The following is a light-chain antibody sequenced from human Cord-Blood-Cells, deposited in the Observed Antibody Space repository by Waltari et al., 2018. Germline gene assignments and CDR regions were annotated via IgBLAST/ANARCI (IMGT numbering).Light chain of an antibody. CDR2: EGS. Sequence: QSALTQPASVSGSPGQSITISCTGTSSDVGSYNLVSWYQQHPGKAPKLMIYEGSKRPSGVSNRFAGSQSGNTDSLTLTGLQAKDEADYYCCSYAGSSTLVLGGGTNLTVL. V-gene: IGLV2-23*01. CDR3: CSYAGSSTLV. CDR1: SSDVGSYNL. J-gene: IGLJ2*01.